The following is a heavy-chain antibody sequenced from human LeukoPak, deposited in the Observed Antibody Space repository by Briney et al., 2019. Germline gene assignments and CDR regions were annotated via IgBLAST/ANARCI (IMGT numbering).Heavy chain of an antibody. V-gene: IGHV3-30*03. CDR1: GFTFSSYG. D-gene: IGHD2-8*01. CDR3: ARDSDTDGFGAFDI. J-gene: IGHJ3*02. CDR2: ITYDGYYK. Sequence: GGSLRLSCAASGFTFSSYGMHWVRQAPGKGLEWVALITYDGYYKYYADSVKGRFTISRDNAKNSLYLQMNSLRAEDTAVYYCARDSDTDGFGAFDIWGQGTMVTVSS.